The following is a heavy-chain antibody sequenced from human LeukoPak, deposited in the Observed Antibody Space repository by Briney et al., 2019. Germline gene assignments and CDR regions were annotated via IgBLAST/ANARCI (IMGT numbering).Heavy chain of an antibody. CDR1: GFTFSSYS. CDR3: ARDGDPGIAGTPACY. J-gene: IGHJ4*02. Sequence: GGSLRLSCAASGFTFSSYSMNWVRQAPGKGLEWVSSISSSSSYIYYADSVKGRFTISRDNAKNSLYLQMNSLRAEDTAVYYCARDGDPGIAGTPACYWGQGTLVTVSS. V-gene: IGHV3-21*01. CDR2: ISSSSSYI. D-gene: IGHD6-13*01.